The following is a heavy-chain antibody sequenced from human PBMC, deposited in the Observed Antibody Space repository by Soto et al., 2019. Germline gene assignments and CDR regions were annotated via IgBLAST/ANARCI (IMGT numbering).Heavy chain of an antibody. CDR3: AKADRAHDDILTGPWVPFDD. CDR1: GFTFSSYA. V-gene: IGHV3-23*01. D-gene: IGHD3-9*01. J-gene: IGHJ4*02. CDR2: ISGSGGST. Sequence: ESLNISCAASGFTFSSYAMSWVRQAPGKGLEWVSAISGSGGSTYYADSVKGRFTISRDNSKNTLYLQMNSLRAEDTAVYYCAKADRAHDDILTGPWVPFDDWGQGTLVTLSS.